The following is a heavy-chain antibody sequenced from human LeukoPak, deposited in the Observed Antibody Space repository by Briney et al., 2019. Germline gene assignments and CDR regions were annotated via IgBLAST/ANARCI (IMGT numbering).Heavy chain of an antibody. J-gene: IGHJ6*03. CDR2: ISAYNGNT. D-gene: IGHD4-17*01. CDR1: GYTFTSYG. CDR3: ARVPGDYGWFGNYYYMDV. V-gene: IGHV1-18*01. Sequence: ASVKVSCKASGYTFTSYGISWVRQAPGQGLEWMGWISAYNGNTNYAQKLQGRVTMTTDTSTSTAYMELRSLRSEDTAVYYCARVPGDYGWFGNYYYMDVWGKGTTVTVSS.